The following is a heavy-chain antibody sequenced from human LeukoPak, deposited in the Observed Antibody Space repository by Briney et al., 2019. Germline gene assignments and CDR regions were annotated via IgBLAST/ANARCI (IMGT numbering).Heavy chain of an antibody. D-gene: IGHD3-10*01. V-gene: IGHV3-30*04. CDR2: ISYDGSNK. J-gene: IGHJ4*02. Sequence: PGRSLRLSCAASGFTFSSYAMHWVRQAPGKGLEWVAVISYDGSNKYYADSVKGRFTISRDNSKNTLYLQMNSLRAEDTAVYYCAGGSGSCYRGPDYWGQGTLVTVSS. CDR1: GFTFSSYA. CDR3: AGGSGSCYRGPDY.